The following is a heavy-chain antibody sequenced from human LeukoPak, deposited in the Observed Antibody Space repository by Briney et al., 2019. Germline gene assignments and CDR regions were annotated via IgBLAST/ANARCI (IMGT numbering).Heavy chain of an antibody. D-gene: IGHD3-22*01. J-gene: IGHJ4*02. CDR1: GGSISSYY. V-gene: IGHV4-59*08. CDR2: IYYSGST. Sequence: SETLSLTCTVSGGSISSYYWSWVRQPPGKGLEWIGYIYYSGSTNYNPSLKSRVTISVDTSKNQFSLKLSSVTVADTAVHYCARHYDSSGYWYYFDYWGQGTLVTVSS. CDR3: ARHYDSSGYWYYFDY.